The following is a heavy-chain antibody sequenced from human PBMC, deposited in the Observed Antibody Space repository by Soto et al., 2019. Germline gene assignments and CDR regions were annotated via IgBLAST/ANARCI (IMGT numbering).Heavy chain of an antibody. CDR1: GFTFSSYA. V-gene: IGHV3-23*01. CDR2: ISGSGGST. J-gene: IGHJ6*02. Sequence: GSLRLSCAASGFTFSSYAMSWVRQAPGKGLEWVSAISGSGGSTYYADSVKGRFTISRDNSKNTLYLQMNSLRAEDTAVYYCAKTDFGYSYGYADYYYGMDVWGQGTTVTVSS. D-gene: IGHD5-18*01. CDR3: AKTDFGYSYGYADYYYGMDV.